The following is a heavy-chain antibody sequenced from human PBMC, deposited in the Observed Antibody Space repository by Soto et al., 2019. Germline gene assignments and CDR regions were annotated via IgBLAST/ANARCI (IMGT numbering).Heavy chain of an antibody. D-gene: IGHD3-22*01. Sequence: ASVKVSCKASGGTFSSYAISWVRQAPGQGLEWMGGIIPIFGTANYAQKFQGRVTITADESTSTAYMELSSLRSEDTAVYYCARDRYYDSSGYYYVSWGQGTLVTVSS. J-gene: IGHJ5*02. CDR1: GGTFSSYA. V-gene: IGHV1-69*13. CDR2: IIPIFGTA. CDR3: ARDRYYDSSGYYYVS.